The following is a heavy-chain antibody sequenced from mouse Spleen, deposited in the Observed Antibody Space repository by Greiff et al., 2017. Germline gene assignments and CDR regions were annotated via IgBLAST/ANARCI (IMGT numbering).Heavy chain of an antibody. D-gene: IGHD2-14*01. CDR1: GYTFTSYW. Sequence: QVQLQQPGAELVMPGASVKLSCKASGYTFTSYWMHWVKQRPGQGLEWIGEIDPSDSYTNYNQKFKGKATLTVDKSSSTAYMQLSSLTSEDSAVYYCARWGYDKGAFDYWGQGTTLTVSS. CDR2: IDPSDSYT. J-gene: IGHJ2*01. CDR3: ARWGYDKGAFDY. V-gene: IGHV1-69*01.